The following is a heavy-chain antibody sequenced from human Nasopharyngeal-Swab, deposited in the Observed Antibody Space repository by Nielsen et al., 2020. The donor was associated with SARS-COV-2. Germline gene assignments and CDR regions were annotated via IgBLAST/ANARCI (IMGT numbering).Heavy chain of an antibody. V-gene: IGHV3-9*01. CDR3: KSVLKWETLGPDY. J-gene: IGHJ4*02. D-gene: IGHD1-26*01. CDR2: ITWNSGTI. CDR1: GFTFDDYA. Sequence: SLKISCAASGFTFDDYAIHWVRQSPGKGLEWVSGITWNSGTIGYAESVKGRFTISRDNAKNSLYLQMNSLRAEDTALYYCKSVLKWETLGPDYWSQGTLVTVSS.